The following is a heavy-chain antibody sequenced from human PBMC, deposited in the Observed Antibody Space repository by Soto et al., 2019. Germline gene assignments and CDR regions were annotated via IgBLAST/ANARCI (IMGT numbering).Heavy chain of an antibody. CDR2: ISHDGSTK. CDR3: ARSGLDV. V-gene: IGHV3-30-3*01. J-gene: IGHJ6*02. CDR1: GFSFSTYV. Sequence: QVLLVESGGGVVQPRRSLRLSCAASGFSFSTYVMHWVRQAPGKGLEWVALISHDGSTKYYADSVKGRFTISRDNYKNTVYVQMNSLRPDDTAVYYCARSGLDVWGQGTTVTVSS.